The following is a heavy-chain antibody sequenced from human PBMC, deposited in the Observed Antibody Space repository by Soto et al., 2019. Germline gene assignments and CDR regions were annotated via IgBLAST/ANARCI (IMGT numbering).Heavy chain of an antibody. CDR1: GFTFTSSA. V-gene: IGHV1-58*01. D-gene: IGHD1-26*01. CDR3: AAEVVVGATLVY. J-gene: IGHJ4*02. CDR2: IVVGSGNT. Sequence: QMQLVQSGPEVKKPGTSVKVSCKASGFTFTSSAVQWVRQARGQRLEWIGWIVVGSGNTNNAQKFQERVTITRDMSTSTAYMELSSLRSEDTAVYYCAAEVVVGATLVYWGQGTLVTVSS.